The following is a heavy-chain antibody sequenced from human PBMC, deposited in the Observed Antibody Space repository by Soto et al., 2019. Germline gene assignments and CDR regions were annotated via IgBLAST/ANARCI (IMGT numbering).Heavy chain of an antibody. Sequence: GASVKVSCKASGYTFTSYAMHWVRQAPGQRLEWMGWINAGNGNTKYSQKFQGRVTITRDTSASTAYMELSSLRSEDTAVYYCARRLRYCSSTGCPGIDYWGQGTLVTVSS. D-gene: IGHD2-2*01. J-gene: IGHJ4*02. V-gene: IGHV1-3*01. CDR2: INAGNGNT. CDR3: ARRLRYCSSTGCPGIDY. CDR1: GYTFTSYA.